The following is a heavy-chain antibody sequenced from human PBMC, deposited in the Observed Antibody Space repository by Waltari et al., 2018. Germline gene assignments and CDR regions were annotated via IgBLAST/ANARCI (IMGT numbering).Heavy chain of an antibody. J-gene: IGHJ5*02. CDR2: NKADEAST. CDR3: TRTLYCSTTSCQVDWFDP. Sequence: DVQLVEYGGGLVQPGGSLRLSCAASGFTFNTYWMHWVSQAPGRGPVGISRNKADEASTSYADSVKGRFTISRDNAKSTLYLQMNSLRAEETAVYYCTRTLYCSTTSCQVDWFDPWGQGTLVTVSS. CDR1: GFTFNTYW. D-gene: IGHD2-2*01. V-gene: IGHV3-74*01.